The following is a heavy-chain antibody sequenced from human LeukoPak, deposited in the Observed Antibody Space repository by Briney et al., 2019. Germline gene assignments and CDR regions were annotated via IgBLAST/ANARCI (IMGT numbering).Heavy chain of an antibody. V-gene: IGHV3-48*03. CDR2: INGRGTIT. J-gene: IGHJ6*04. Sequence: GGSLRLSCTASGFSLSSYEMNWVRQAPGKGLEWVSYINGRGTITYYADSVKGRFTISRDNAKNSLSLQLSSLRVEDTAIYYCARDGSLVYDILAGYPPSGYYGVDVWGKGTTVIVSS. CDR1: GFSLSSYE. D-gene: IGHD3-9*01. CDR3: ARDGSLVYDILAGYPPSGYYGVDV.